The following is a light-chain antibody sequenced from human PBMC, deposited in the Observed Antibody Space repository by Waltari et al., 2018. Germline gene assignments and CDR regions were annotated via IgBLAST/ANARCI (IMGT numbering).Light chain of an antibody. V-gene: IGLV1-47*01. Sequence: QSVLIQPPSASGTPGQRVTISCSGSSSNIGSNYVYWYQQLPGTAPQLLIYKSNGRPSGVPDRLSGSKSGTSASLAISGLRSEDEADYYCSAWDDSLSALVFGTGTKVTVL. CDR1: SSNIGSNY. CDR3: SAWDDSLSALV. J-gene: IGLJ1*01. CDR2: KSN.